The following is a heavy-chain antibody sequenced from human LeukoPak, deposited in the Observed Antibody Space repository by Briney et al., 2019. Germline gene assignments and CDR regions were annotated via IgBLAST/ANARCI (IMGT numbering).Heavy chain of an antibody. CDR1: GGSISSGGYY. CDR3: ARDYARDAFDI. J-gene: IGHJ3*02. Sequence: PSQTLSLTCTVSGGSISSGGYYWSWIRQHPGQGLEWIGYIYYSGSTYYNPSLKSRVTISVDTSKNQFSLKLSSVTAADTAVYYCARDYARDAFDIWGQGTMVTVSS. D-gene: IGHD2-2*01. V-gene: IGHV4-31*03. CDR2: IYYSGST.